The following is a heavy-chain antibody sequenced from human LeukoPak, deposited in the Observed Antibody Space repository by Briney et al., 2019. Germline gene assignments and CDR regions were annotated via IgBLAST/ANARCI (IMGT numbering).Heavy chain of an antibody. CDR1: GFTFSSYA. Sequence: GGSLRLSCAASGFTFSSYAMSWVRQAPGKGLEWVANIKQDGSEKYYVDSVKGRPTISRDNAKNSLYLQMNSLRTEDTAVYYCAREYRSYGYIDYWGQGTLVTVSS. D-gene: IGHD5-18*01. CDR3: AREYRSYGYIDY. J-gene: IGHJ4*02. V-gene: IGHV3-7*01. CDR2: IKQDGSEK.